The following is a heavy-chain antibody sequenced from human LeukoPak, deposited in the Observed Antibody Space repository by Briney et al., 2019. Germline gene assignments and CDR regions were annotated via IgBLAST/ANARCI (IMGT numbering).Heavy chain of an antibody. CDR2: IYYSGST. CDR1: GGSISNYY. Sequence: KSSETLSLTCTVSGGSISNYYWSWIRQPPGKGLEWIGYIYYSGSTNYNPSLKSRVTISVDTSKNQFSLKLSSVTAADTAVYYCARDKGYGDYEWDYWGQGTLVTVSS. D-gene: IGHD4-17*01. J-gene: IGHJ4*02. CDR3: ARDKGYGDYEWDY. V-gene: IGHV4-59*01.